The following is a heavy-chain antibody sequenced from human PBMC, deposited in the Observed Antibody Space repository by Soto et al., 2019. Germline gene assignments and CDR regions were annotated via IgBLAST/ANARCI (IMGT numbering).Heavy chain of an antibody. D-gene: IGHD6-13*01. Sequence: ASVKVSCKASGGTFTTYGIHWVRQAPGQGLEWMGWISGYNGNTNYAQKFQGRVTMTTDTSTTTAYMDLRSLRSDDTAAYYCGRERDGTSWSSAEYLQHWGQGTLVTVSS. CDR3: GRERDGTSWSSAEYLQH. V-gene: IGHV1-18*01. CDR1: GGTFTTYG. CDR2: ISGYNGNT. J-gene: IGHJ1*01.